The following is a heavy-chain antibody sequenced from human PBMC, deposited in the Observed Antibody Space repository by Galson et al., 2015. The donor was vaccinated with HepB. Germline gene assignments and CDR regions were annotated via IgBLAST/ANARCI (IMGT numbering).Heavy chain of an antibody. J-gene: IGHJ4*02. CDR3: ARDKLPMVVAATQNFDY. Sequence: SVTVSCKASGYTFTSYAMNWVRQAPGQGLEWMGWINTNTGNPTYAQGFTGRFVLSLDTSVSTAYLQISSLKAEDTAVYYCARDKLPMVVAATQNFDYWGQGTLVTVSS. CDR2: INTNTGNP. V-gene: IGHV7-4-1*02. CDR1: GYTFTSYA. D-gene: IGHD2-15*01.